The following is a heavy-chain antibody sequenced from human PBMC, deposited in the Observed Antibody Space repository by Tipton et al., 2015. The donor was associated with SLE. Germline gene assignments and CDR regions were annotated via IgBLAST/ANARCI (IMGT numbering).Heavy chain of an antibody. CDR3: VEGHTAMVIFDS. J-gene: IGHJ4*02. V-gene: IGHV4-39*01. CDR1: RGSISRTSYY. CDR2: IYYDENT. Sequence: TLSLTCTVSRGSISRTSYYWGWVRQPPGKALEWIGSIYYDENTYYNPSLKSRVAVSIDTSKNEFSLKLNSVTAADTAVYYCVEGHTAMVIFDSWGQGTLVTVSS. D-gene: IGHD5-18*01.